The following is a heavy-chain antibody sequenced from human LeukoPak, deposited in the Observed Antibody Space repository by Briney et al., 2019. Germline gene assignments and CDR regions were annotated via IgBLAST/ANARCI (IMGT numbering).Heavy chain of an antibody. V-gene: IGHV3-48*04. CDR1: GFTFNYYW. J-gene: IGHJ6*04. CDR3: AELGITMIGGV. Sequence: GGSLRLSCAASGFTFNYYWMNWVRQAPGKGLEWVSYISSSGSTIYYADSVKGRFTISRDNAKNSLYLQMNSLRAEDTAVYYCAELGITMIGGVWGKGTTVTISS. CDR2: ISSSGSTI. D-gene: IGHD3-10*02.